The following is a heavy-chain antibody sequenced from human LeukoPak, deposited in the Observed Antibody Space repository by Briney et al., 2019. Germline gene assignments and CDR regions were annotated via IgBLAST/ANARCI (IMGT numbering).Heavy chain of an antibody. CDR1: GFTFSSYW. D-gene: IGHD1-26*01. V-gene: IGHV3-74*01. CDR3: ARQTGATTTGGYYFDH. CDR2: INTDGSST. Sequence: GGSLRLSCAASGFTFSSYWMYWVRQAPGKGLVWVSRINTDGSSTSYADSVKGRFSISRDNAKNTLDLQMNSLRADDTAVYYCARQTGATTTGGYYFDHWGQGTLVTFSS. J-gene: IGHJ4*02.